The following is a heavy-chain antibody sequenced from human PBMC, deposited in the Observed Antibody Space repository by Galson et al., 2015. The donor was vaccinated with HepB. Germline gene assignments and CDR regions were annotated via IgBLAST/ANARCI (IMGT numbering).Heavy chain of an antibody. D-gene: IGHD3-3*01. CDR1: GFTFSSYA. CDR2: ISSDGGST. CDR3: ARAFRNYHTIHAFDI. V-gene: IGHV3-64*01. J-gene: IGHJ3*02. Sequence: SLRLACAASGFTFSSYALHWVRQAPGTGLEYVSAISSDGGSTYYSHSVKGRFNISRDNSKNTLDLQMGSLRAEDMAVYYCARAFRNYHTIHAFDIWGQGTMVTVSS.